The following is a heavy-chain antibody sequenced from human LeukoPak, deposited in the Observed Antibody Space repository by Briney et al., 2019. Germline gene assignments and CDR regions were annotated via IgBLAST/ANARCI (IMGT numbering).Heavy chain of an antibody. V-gene: IGHV3-72*01. CDR1: GFTFSDHF. CDR2: SRNKAKSYTT. CDR3: VRVGSVAGSDYLDY. J-gene: IGHJ4*02. D-gene: IGHD6-19*01. Sequence: GGSLRLSCAVSGFTFSDHFLDWVRQAPGKGLEWVGRSRNKAKSYTTEYAASVKGRFPISRDDSNNSLYLQMNSLKTEDTAVYYCVRVGSVAGSDYLDYWGQGTLVTVSS.